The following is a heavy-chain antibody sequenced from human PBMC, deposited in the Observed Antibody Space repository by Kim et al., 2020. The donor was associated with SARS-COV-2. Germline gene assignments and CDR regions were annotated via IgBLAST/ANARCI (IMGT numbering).Heavy chain of an antibody. CDR2: IYYSGST. CDR3: ARAGGGDWGSWDS. D-gene: IGHD2-21*02. J-gene: IGHJ4*02. CDR1: GGSISSYY. Sequence: TLFLTCTVSGGSISSYYWSWIRQPPGKGLEWIGYIYYSGSTNYNPSLKSLVTISVDTSKNQYSLKLSSVTAADTAVYYCARAGGGDWGSWDSSGQGTL. V-gene: IGHV4-59*12.